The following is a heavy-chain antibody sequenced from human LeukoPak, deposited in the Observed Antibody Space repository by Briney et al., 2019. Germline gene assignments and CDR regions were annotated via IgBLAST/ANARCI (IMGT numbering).Heavy chain of an antibody. CDR3: AKPSRYYYDSSGFYFLSDFDY. J-gene: IGHJ4*02. CDR2: ISGSGDST. CDR1: GFTFSTYA. D-gene: IGHD3-22*01. V-gene: IGHV3-23*01. Sequence: GGSLRLSCAASGFTFSTYAMNWVRQAPGKGLEWVSVISGSGDSTYYADSVKGRFTISRDNSKNTLCLQMNSLRAEDTAVYYSAKPSRYYYDSSGFYFLSDFDYWGQGTLVTVSS.